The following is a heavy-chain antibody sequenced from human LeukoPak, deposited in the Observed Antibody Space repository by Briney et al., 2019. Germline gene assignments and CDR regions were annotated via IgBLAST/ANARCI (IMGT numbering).Heavy chain of an antibody. J-gene: IGHJ4*02. CDR1: GYTFTDYF. CDR2: VNPNSGGT. CDR3: ARDTDTSASYDY. V-gene: IGHV1-2*04. Sequence: ASVKVSCKASGYTFTDYFIHWVRQAPGQGLEWMGRVNPNSGGTNYAQKFQGWVTMTRDTSITTAYVELSRLRSDDTAMYYCARDTDTSASYDYWGQGALVTVSS. D-gene: IGHD6-19*01.